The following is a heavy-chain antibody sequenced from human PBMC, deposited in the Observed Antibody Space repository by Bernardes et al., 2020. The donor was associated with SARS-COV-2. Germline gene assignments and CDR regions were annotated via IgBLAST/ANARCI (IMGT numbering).Heavy chain of an antibody. CDR1: GYTFTNFG. V-gene: IGHV1-18*01. CDR3: AYITEWSNNWFDP. D-gene: IGHD3-3*01. Sequence: ASVKVSCKASGYTFTNFGISWVRQAPGQGLEWMGWISAYNANTHYAQKFQGRVTMTTDTSTSTAYMELRSLRSDDTAVYYCAYITEWSNNWFDPWGQGTLVTVSS. J-gene: IGHJ5*02. CDR2: ISAYNANT.